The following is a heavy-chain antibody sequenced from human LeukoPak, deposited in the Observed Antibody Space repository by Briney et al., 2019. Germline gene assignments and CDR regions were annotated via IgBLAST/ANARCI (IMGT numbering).Heavy chain of an antibody. J-gene: IGHJ5*02. CDR3: AGGTNPITMVRGVTNWFDP. V-gene: IGHV1-69*04. Sequence: ASVKVSCKASGGTFSSYAISWVRQAPGQGLEWMGRIIPIFGIANYAQKFQGRVTITADKSTSTAYMELSSLRSEDTAVYYCAGGTNPITMVRGVTNWFDPWGQGTLVTVSS. D-gene: IGHD3-10*01. CDR2: IIPIFGIA. CDR1: GGTFSSYA.